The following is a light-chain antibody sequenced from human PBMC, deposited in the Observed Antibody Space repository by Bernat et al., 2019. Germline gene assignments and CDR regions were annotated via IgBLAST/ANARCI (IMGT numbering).Light chain of an antibody. V-gene: IGLV1-51*01. CDR3: VAWDAGLSAGV. Sequence: QSVLTQPPSVSAAPGQKVTISCAVSSSNIGNNDVSWFEQVPGTAPKLLIYDNNKRPSGIPDRFSGSKSGTSATLGIAGLQTGDEADDYCVAWDAGLSAGVFCGGTKLTV. CDR1: SSNIGNND. CDR2: DNN. J-gene: IGLJ3*02.